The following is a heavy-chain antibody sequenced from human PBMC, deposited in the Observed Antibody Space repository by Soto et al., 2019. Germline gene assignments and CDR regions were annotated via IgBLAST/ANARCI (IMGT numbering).Heavy chain of an antibody. D-gene: IGHD4-17*01. CDR2: INGGNGNT. J-gene: IGHJ4*02. Sequence: ASVKVSCKASGYTFTSYAMHWVRQAPGQRLEWMGWINGGNGNTKSLEKFQGRVTITRDTSASTAYMELSSLRSEDTAVYYCASESYGGEFDYWGQGTLVTVSS. V-gene: IGHV1-3*01. CDR1: GYTFTSYA. CDR3: ASESYGGEFDY.